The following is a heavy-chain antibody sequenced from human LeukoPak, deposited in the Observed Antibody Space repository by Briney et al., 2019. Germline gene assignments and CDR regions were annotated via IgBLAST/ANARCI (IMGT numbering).Heavy chain of an antibody. CDR3: SRGSASHPYYYGMDV. Sequence: PGGSLRLSCPASGFIFSDHYMDWVRQAPGRGLEWVGRTRNKAKNYNTPYAASVRGRFTISTDESKNSLYLQMNSLKTEDTAVYYCSRGSASHPYYYGMDVWGQGTTVTVSS. D-gene: IGHD6-19*01. CDR2: TRNKAKNYNT. V-gene: IGHV3-72*01. CDR1: GFIFSDHY. J-gene: IGHJ6*02.